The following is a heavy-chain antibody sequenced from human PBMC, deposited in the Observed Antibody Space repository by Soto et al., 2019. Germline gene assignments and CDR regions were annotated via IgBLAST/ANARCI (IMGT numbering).Heavy chain of an antibody. V-gene: IGHV1-2*02. CDR3: ARDDDGMDV. CDR2: INPKSGGT. J-gene: IGHJ6*02. Sequence: QVQLVQSGAEVKKPGASVKVSCKASGYTFTGYYMNWVRQAPGQGLEWMGGINPKSGGTNYAQKFQGGVTMTRDTSISTAYMELRRLTSDDTAVYYCARDDDGMDVWGQGTTVTVSS. CDR1: GYTFTGYY.